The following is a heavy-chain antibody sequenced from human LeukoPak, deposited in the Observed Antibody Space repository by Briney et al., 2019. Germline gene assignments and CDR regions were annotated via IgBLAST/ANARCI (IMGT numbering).Heavy chain of an antibody. Sequence: SETLSLTCTVSGGSINSYYWSWIRQPPGKGLEWIGYIYYSGSTNYNPSLKSRVTISVDTSNNKFSLKLTSLTAADTAVYYCVRHLSADRPAFDIWGQGTMVTVSS. CDR3: VRHLSADRPAFDI. CDR1: GGSINSYY. J-gene: IGHJ3*02. D-gene: IGHD2/OR15-2a*01. CDR2: IYYSGST. V-gene: IGHV4-59*08.